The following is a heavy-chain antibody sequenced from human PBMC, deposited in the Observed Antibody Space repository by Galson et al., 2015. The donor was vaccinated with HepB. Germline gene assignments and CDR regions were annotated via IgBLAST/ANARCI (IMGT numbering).Heavy chain of an antibody. J-gene: IGHJ5*02. CDR3: AKSSSSLDGIWWFDP. CDR2: ISYDGSYK. V-gene: IGHV3-30*18. Sequence: SLRLSCAASGFSFSTYGMHWVRQAPGKGLEWVAVISYDGSYKYYADSVKGRFTISRDNSKNTLYLQMNSLRVEDTAVYYCAKSSSSLDGIWWFDPWGQGTLVTVSS. D-gene: IGHD6-13*01. CDR1: GFSFSTYG.